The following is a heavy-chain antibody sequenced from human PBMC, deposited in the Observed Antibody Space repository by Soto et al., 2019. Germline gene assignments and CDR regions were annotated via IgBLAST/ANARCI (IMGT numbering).Heavy chain of an antibody. CDR2: IFYTGSN. J-gene: IGHJ3*02. CDR3: AKWDTTMNAFEI. Sequence: SETLSLTCTVSGGSTSTYYWNWIRQPPGKGLEWIGYIFYTGSNDYNPSLKSRVTMSVDTSKNQFSLKLSSVTAADTAVYYCAKWDTTMNAFEIWGHGTMVTLSS. V-gene: IGHV4-59*01. D-gene: IGHD5-18*01. CDR1: GGSTSTYY.